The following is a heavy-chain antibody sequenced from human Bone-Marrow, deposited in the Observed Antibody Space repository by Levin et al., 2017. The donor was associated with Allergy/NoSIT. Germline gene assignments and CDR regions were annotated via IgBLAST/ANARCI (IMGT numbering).Heavy chain of an antibody. Sequence: GGSLRLSCSASEFTFSDYAVHWVRQAPGKGLEYVSAISNDGDSTYYADSVKGRFAISRDNSKNTLYLQMSSLRAQDTAVYYCAKGYGYSNRWFAFDYWGQGTLVTVSS. CDR2: ISNDGDST. CDR3: AKGYGYSNRWFAFDY. D-gene: IGHD2-15*01. CDR1: EFTFSDYA. J-gene: IGHJ4*02. V-gene: IGHV3-64D*06.